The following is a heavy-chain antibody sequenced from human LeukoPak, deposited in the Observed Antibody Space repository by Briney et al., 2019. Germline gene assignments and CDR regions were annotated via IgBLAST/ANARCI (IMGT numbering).Heavy chain of an antibody. CDR2: ISSSGSTI. V-gene: IGHV3-11*01. CDR1: GFTFSDYY. D-gene: IGHD3-10*01. Sequence: GGSLRLSCAASGFTFSDYYMSWIRQAPGKGLEWVSYISSSGSTIYYADSVKGRFTISRDNAKNSLNLQMNSLRAEDTAVYYCAFFSDYYYGMDVWGQGTTVTVSS. CDR3: AFFSDYYYGMDV. J-gene: IGHJ6*02.